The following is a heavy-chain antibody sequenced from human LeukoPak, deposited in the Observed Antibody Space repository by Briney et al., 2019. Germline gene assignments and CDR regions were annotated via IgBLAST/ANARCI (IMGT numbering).Heavy chain of an antibody. Sequence: PSETLSLTCTVSGGSISSYYWSWIRQPPGKGLEWIGYIYYSGSTNYNPSLKSRVTISVDTSKNQFSLKLSSVTAADTAVYYCAREVGSWYYYYMDVWGKGTTVTVSS. CDR3: AREVGSWYYYYMDV. CDR2: IYYSGST. D-gene: IGHD6-13*01. V-gene: IGHV4-59*12. CDR1: GGSISSYY. J-gene: IGHJ6*03.